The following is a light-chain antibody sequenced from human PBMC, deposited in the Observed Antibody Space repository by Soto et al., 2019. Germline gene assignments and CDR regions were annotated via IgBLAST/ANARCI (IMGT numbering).Light chain of an antibody. Sequence: ETVMTQSPATLSVSPGERVTLSCRASQSVSSNLAWYQQKSGQAPRLLIYGASTRATGIPARFSGSGSGTEFTLTISSLQSEDFGIYYCQQYNNWPPVTFGQGTRLEIK. CDR1: QSVSSN. V-gene: IGKV3-15*01. J-gene: IGKJ5*01. CDR3: QQYNNWPPVT. CDR2: GAS.